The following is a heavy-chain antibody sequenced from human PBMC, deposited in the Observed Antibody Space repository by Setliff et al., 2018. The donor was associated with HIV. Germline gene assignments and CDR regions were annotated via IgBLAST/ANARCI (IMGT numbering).Heavy chain of an antibody. J-gene: IGHJ5*02. CDR3: ARVGGYCSSTSCFDWFDP. D-gene: IGHD2-2*01. CDR1: GGSLSGYH. Sequence: SETLSLTCAVYGGSLSGYHWSWIRQSPEKGLEWIGEINHSGSTNYNPSLKSRVTMSVDTSKNQFSLKLSSVTAADTAVYYCARVGGYCSSTSCFDWFDPWGQGTLVTVSS. V-gene: IGHV4-34*01. CDR2: INHSGST.